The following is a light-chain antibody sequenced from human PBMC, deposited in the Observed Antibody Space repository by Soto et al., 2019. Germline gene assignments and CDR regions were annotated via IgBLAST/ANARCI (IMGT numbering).Light chain of an antibody. J-gene: IGKJ1*01. CDR1: QSVNSN. Sequence: EIVMTQSPATLSVSPGERATLSCRASQSVNSNLAWYQQKPGQAPRLLIYGASTRATGVPARFSGSGSGTEFTLTVSSLQSEDFAVCFCQQYNNWPTFGQGTQVEIK. V-gene: IGKV3-15*01. CDR3: QQYNNWPT. CDR2: GAS.